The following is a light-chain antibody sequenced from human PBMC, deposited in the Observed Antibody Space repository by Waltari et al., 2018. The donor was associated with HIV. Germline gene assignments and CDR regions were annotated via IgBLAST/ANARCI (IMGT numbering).Light chain of an antibody. V-gene: IGLV2-14*01. Sequence: QSALTQPASVSGSPGQSITIACTGIPSDKYISWYQRRPGEAPRLIFYEATNRPPWLPSRFSASKSATTASLTISGLHIDDEADYLCASVTSNNILLFGGGTRLTVL. CDR3: ASVTSNNILL. J-gene: IGLJ3*02. CDR1: PSDKY. CDR2: EAT.